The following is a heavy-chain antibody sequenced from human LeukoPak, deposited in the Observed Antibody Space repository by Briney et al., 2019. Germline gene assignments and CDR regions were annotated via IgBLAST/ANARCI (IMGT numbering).Heavy chain of an antibody. J-gene: IGHJ4*02. CDR3: AKSGCSSTNCYLNF. CDR1: GFTFSDYG. D-gene: IGHD2-2*01. V-gene: IGHV3-30*18. Sequence: GRSLRLSCAASGFTFSDYGMHWVRQAPGKGLECVAVISHDGNTKYYTDSVKGRFTISRDNSKNTLYLQMNSLRAEDTAVYHCAKSGCSSTNCYLNFWGRGTLVIVSS. CDR2: ISHDGNTK.